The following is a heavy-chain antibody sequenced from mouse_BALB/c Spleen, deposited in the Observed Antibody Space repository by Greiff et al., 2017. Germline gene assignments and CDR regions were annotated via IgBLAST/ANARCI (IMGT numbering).Heavy chain of an antibody. CDR3: ARHPYDYFDY. CDR2: ISNGGGST. D-gene: IGHD2-3*01. Sequence: EVQGVESGGGLVQPGGSLKLSCAASGFTFSSYTMSWVRQTPEKRLEWVAYISNGGGSTYYPDTVKGRFTISRDNAKNTLYLQMSSLKSEDTAMYYCARHPYDYFDYWGQGTTLTVSS. J-gene: IGHJ2*01. CDR1: GFTFSSYT. V-gene: IGHV5-12-2*01.